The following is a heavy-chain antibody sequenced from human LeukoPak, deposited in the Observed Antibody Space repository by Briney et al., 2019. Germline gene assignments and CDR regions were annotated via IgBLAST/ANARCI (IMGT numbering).Heavy chain of an antibody. D-gene: IGHD6-19*01. J-gene: IGHJ4*02. V-gene: IGHV4-39*01. CDR3: AKSISSGWYFPFFDY. CDR2: IYYSGST. CDR1: GGSISSSSYY. Sequence: SETLSLTCTVSGGSISSSSYYWGWIRQPPGKGLEWIGSIYYSGSTYYNPSLKSRVTISVDTSKNQFSLKLSSVTAADTAVYYCAKSISSGWYFPFFDYWGQGTLVTVSS.